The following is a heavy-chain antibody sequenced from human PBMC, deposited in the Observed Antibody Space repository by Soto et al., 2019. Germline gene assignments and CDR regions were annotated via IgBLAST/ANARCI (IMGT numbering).Heavy chain of an antibody. CDR1: GFTFSSYS. CDR2: ISSSSSYI. CDR3: AREYSSGWYGHDY. D-gene: IGHD6-19*01. J-gene: IGHJ4*02. Sequence: PGGSLRLSCAASGFTFSSYSMNWVRQAPGKGLEWVSSISSSSSYIYCADSVKGRFTISRDNAKNSLYLQMNSLRAEDTAVYYCAREYSSGWYGHDYWGQGTLVTVSS. V-gene: IGHV3-21*01.